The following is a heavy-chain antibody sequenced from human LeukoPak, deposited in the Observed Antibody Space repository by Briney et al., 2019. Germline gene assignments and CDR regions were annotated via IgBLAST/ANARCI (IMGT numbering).Heavy chain of an antibody. Sequence: GASVNVSCKASGYTFTGYYMHWVRQAPGQGLEWMGWINPNSGGTNYAQKFQGRVTMTRDTSISTAYMELSRLRSDDTAVYYCARGPRVLRFLEWLLYLWGQGTLVTVSS. CDR2: INPNSGGT. D-gene: IGHD3-3*01. CDR1: GYTFTGYY. CDR3: ARGPRVLRFLEWLLYL. J-gene: IGHJ5*02. V-gene: IGHV1-2*02.